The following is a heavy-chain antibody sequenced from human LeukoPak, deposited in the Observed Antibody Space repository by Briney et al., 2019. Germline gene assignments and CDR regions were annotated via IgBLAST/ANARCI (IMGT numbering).Heavy chain of an antibody. D-gene: IGHD3-22*01. CDR2: INPSGGST. Sequence: GASVKVSCKASGYTFTSYYMHWVRQAPGQGLEWMGIINPSGGSTSYAQKFQGRVTMTRDMSTSTVYMELSSLRSEDTAVYYCARASYYYDSSGYYAPHRFDYWGQGTLVTVSS. CDR3: ARASYYYDSSGYYAPHRFDY. J-gene: IGHJ4*02. V-gene: IGHV1-46*01. CDR1: GYTFTSYY.